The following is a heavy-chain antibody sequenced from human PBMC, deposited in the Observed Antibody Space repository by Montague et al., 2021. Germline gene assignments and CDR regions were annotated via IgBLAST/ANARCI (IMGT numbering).Heavy chain of an antibody. D-gene: IGHD6-6*01. CDR3: ASYEVASSWSSIDY. CDR1: GFTFDSYD. J-gene: IGHJ4*02. V-gene: IGHV3-21*01. Sequence: SLRLSCAGSGFTFDSYDMNWVRQAPGKGPEWVSSTSGRSTYIYYGDSTKGRVIISRDNAKNSLSLQINSLRADDTGVYYCASYEVASSWSSIDYWGRGTLVTVSS. CDR2: TSGRSTYI.